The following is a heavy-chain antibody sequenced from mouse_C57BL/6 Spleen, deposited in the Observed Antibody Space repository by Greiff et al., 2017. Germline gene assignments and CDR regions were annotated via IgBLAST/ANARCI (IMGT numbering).Heavy chain of an antibody. CDR2: ISSGGSYT. CDR1: GFTFSSYG. D-gene: IGHD1-1*01. Sequence: EVMLVESGGDLVKPGGSLKLSCAASGFTFSSYGMSWVRQTPDKRLEWVATISSGGSYTYYPDSVKGRFTISRDNAKNTLYLQMSSLKSEDTAMYYCARHRGYGSSFAMGYWGQGPSVTVAS. V-gene: IGHV5-6*02. J-gene: IGHJ4*01. CDR3: ARHRGYGSSFAMGY.